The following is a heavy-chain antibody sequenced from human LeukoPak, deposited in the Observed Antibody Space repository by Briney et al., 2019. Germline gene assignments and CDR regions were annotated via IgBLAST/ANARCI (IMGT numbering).Heavy chain of an antibody. D-gene: IGHD2-21*01. CDR3: ARDPPLDEEPLGVNSDY. J-gene: IGHJ4*02. V-gene: IGHV4-39*07. CDR1: GGSITITNYY. CDR2: INHSGST. Sequence: SETLSLTCTVSGGSITITNYYWSWIRQPPGKGLEWIGEINHSGSTNYNPSLKSRVTISVDTSKNQFSLKLSSVTAADTAVYYCARDPPLDEEPLGVNSDYWGQGTLVTVSS.